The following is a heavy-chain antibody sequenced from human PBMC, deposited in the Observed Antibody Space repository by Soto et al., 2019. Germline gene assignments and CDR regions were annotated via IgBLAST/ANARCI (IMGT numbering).Heavy chain of an antibody. V-gene: IGHV3-23*04. J-gene: IGHJ5*02. Sequence: VQLVESGGGVVQPGRSLRLSCAASGFTFSNYGMTWVRQAPGKGLEWVSVISGSGGSKYYADSVKGRFTISRDNSGNTLDLQMNSLRAEDTALYYCAKGPPVGANSWYFDPWGQGTLVTVSS. CDR3: AKGPPVGANSWYFDP. CDR1: GFTFSNYG. D-gene: IGHD1-26*01. CDR2: ISGSGGSK.